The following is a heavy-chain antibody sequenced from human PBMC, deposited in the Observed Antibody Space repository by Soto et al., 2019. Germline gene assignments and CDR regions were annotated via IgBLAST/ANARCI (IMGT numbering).Heavy chain of an antibody. J-gene: IGHJ5*02. Sequence: SETLSLTCTVYGGSISGYYCSWIRQPPGTGLEWIGEINHSGSTNYNPYLKSRVTISVDTSKNQFSLKLSSVTAADTAVYYCARGFGLRFLEWLLRPGFDPWGQGTLVTVSS. V-gene: IGHV4-34*01. CDR1: GGSISGYY. CDR3: ARGFGLRFLEWLLRPGFDP. CDR2: INHSGST. D-gene: IGHD3-3*01.